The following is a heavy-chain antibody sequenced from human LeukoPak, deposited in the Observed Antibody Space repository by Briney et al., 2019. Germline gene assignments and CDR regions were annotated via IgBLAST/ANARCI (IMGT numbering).Heavy chain of an antibody. J-gene: IGHJ4*02. CDR3: AKGRGPLLWEYYLDY. Sequence: GGSLRLSCAASGFTFSSYATSWVRQAPGKGLEWVSAISGSGGSTSYADSVKGRFTITRDNSKNTLYLQMNSLRAEDTAVYYCAKGRGPLLWEYYLDYWGRGTLVTVSS. CDR2: ISGSGGST. D-gene: IGHD3-10*01. V-gene: IGHV3-23*01. CDR1: GFTFSSYA.